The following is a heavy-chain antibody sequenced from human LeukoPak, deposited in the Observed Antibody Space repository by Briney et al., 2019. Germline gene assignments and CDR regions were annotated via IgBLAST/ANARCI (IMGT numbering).Heavy chain of an antibody. Sequence: GASVKVSCKASGYTFTRYYMHWVRQAPGQGLEWMGTINPSGGDTRYAQKFQGRVTMTRDTSTSTVYMELSSLTSDDTAVYYCAGGEGYSYGYGDNWGQGTLVTVSS. J-gene: IGHJ4*02. CDR3: AGGEGYSYGYGDN. CDR2: INPSGGDT. D-gene: IGHD5-18*01. V-gene: IGHV1-46*01. CDR1: GYTFTRYY.